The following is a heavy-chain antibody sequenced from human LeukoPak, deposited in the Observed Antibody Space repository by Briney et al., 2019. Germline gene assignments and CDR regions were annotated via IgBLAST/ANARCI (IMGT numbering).Heavy chain of an antibody. V-gene: IGHV1-24*01. CDR2: FDPEDGET. Sequence: GASVKVSCKVSGYTLTELSMHWVRQAPGKGLEWMGGFDPEDGETIYAQKFQGRVTMTEDTSTDTAYMELSSLRSEDTAVYYCATAPFITMVRGVITPTHVGDAFDIWGQGTMVTVSS. J-gene: IGHJ3*02. D-gene: IGHD3-10*01. CDR1: GYTLTELS. CDR3: ATAPFITMVRGVITPTHVGDAFDI.